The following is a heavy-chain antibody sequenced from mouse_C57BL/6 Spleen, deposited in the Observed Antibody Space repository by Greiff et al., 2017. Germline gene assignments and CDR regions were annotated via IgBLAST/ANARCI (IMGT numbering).Heavy chain of an antibody. V-gene: IGHV1-54*01. J-gene: IGHJ4*01. Sequence: QVHVKQSGAELVRPGTSVKVSCKVSGYAFTNYLIEWVKQRPGQGLEGIGVIIPGSGGTNYNEKFKGKATLTADKSSSTAYMQLSSLTSEDSAVYFCARWYDPLYAMDYWGQGTSVTVSS. D-gene: IGHD2-14*01. CDR2: IIPGSGGT. CDR1: GYAFTNYL. CDR3: ARWYDPLYAMDY.